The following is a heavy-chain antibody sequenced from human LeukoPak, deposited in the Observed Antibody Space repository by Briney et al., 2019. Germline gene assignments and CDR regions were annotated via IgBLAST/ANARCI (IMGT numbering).Heavy chain of an antibody. V-gene: IGHV1-2*02. Sequence: ASVKVSCKASGYTFTGYYIHWVRQAPGQGLEWMGWINPNSGATNYVQKFQGRVTMSVDTSKNQFSLKLSSVTAADTAVYYCARDYCGGDCYDDYYYGMDVWGQGTTVTVSS. D-gene: IGHD2-21*02. J-gene: IGHJ6*02. CDR1: GYTFTGYY. CDR2: INPNSGAT. CDR3: ARDYCGGDCYDDYYYGMDV.